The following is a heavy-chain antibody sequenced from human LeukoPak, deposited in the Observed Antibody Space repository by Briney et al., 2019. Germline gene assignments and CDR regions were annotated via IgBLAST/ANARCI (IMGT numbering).Heavy chain of an antibody. D-gene: IGHD6-6*01. V-gene: IGHV1-46*01. CDR3: ASQPSALSAVWFDP. CDR1: GYTFIGYY. Sequence: ASVKVSCKASGYTFIGYYMHWVRQAPGQGLEWMGWINPSGGSTSYAQKFQGRVTMTRDMSTSTVYMELSSLRSEDTAVYYCASQPSALSAVWFDPWGQGTLVTVSS. J-gene: IGHJ5*02. CDR2: INPSGGST.